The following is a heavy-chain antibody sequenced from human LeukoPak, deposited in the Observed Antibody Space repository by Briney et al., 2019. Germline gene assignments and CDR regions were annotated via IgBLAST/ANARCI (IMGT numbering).Heavy chain of an antibody. D-gene: IGHD3-9*01. V-gene: IGHV4-59*01. CDR2: IYYSGST. J-gene: IGHJ4*02. Sequence: PSETLSLTCTVSGGSISSYYWSWIRQPPGKGLEWIGYIYYSGSTNYNPSLKSRVTISVDTSKNKFSLKLSSVTAAEPAVYYCARAVVYYDILTGYYQIFDYWGQGTLVTVSS. CDR1: GGSISSYY. CDR3: ARAVVYYDILTGYYQIFDY.